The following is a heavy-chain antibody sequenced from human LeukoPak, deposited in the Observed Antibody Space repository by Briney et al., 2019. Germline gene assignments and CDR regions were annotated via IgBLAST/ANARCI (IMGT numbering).Heavy chain of an antibody. CDR2: ISSSSSSYI. D-gene: IGHD6-6*01. V-gene: IGHV3-21*01. J-gene: IGHJ4*02. CDR3: ASAYSSSPGLFDY. Sequence: PGGSLRLSCAASGFTFSSYSMNWVRQAPGKGLEWVSSISSSSSSYIYYADSVKGRFTISRDNAKNSLYLQMNGLRAEDTAVYYCASAYSSSPGLFDYWGQGTLVTVSS. CDR1: GFTFSSYS.